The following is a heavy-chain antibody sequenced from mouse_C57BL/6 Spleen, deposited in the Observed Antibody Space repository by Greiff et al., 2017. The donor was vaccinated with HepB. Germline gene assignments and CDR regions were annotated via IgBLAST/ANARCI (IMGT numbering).Heavy chain of an antibody. CDR3: TRPPYDYDGGAWFAY. CDR1: GFTFSDAW. J-gene: IGHJ3*01. CDR2: IRNKANNHAT. Sequence: EVKVVESGGGLVKPGGSMKLSCAASGFTFSDAWMDWVRQSPEKGLEWVAEIRNKANNHATYYAESVKGRFTISRDDSKSSVYLQMNSLRAEDTGIYYCTRPPYDYDGGAWFAYWGQGTLVTVSA. D-gene: IGHD2-4*01. V-gene: IGHV6-6*01.